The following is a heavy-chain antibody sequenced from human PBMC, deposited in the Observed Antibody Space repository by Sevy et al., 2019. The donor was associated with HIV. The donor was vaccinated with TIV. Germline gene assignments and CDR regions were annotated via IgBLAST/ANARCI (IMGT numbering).Heavy chain of an antibody. J-gene: IGHJ3*02. CDR2: ISYDGSSK. CDR3: AKESGSYYDFWSGHDAFAI. Sequence: GGSLRLSCAASGFNFSSYGMHWVRQAPGKGLEWVAVISYDGSSKYYADSVKGRFTISRDNSKNTVYLQINRLRAEDRAVYYCAKESGSYYDFWSGHDAFAIWGQGTMVTVS. CDR1: GFNFSSYG. D-gene: IGHD3-3*01. V-gene: IGHV3-30*18.